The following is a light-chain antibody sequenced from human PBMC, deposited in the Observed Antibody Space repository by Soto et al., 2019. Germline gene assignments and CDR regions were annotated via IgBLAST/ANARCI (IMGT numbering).Light chain of an antibody. CDR1: SSDIGNYDF. CDR3: SSYTTSTSFIL. Sequence: QSALTQPASVSGSPGQSITISCTGTSSDIGNYDFVSWYQQVPGTAPKAMIYEVSSRPSGVSNRFSGSKSGNTASLTTSGLQAEDEAYYYCSSYTTSTSFILFGGGTKVTVL. V-gene: IGLV2-14*01. CDR2: EVS. J-gene: IGLJ2*01.